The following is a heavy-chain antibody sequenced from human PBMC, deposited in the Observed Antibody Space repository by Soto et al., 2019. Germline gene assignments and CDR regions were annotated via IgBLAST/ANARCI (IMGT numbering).Heavy chain of an antibody. CDR1: GGSISSYY. J-gene: IGHJ6*02. V-gene: IGHV4-4*07. CDR2: IYTSGST. D-gene: IGHD2-2*01. Sequence: SETLSLTCTVSGGSISSYYWSWIRQPAGKGLEWIGRIYTSGSTNYNPSLKSRVTMSVDTSKNQFSLKLSSVTAADTAVYYCARGYCSSTSCYDYYYYGMDVWGQGTTVTVSS. CDR3: ARGYCSSTSCYDYYYYGMDV.